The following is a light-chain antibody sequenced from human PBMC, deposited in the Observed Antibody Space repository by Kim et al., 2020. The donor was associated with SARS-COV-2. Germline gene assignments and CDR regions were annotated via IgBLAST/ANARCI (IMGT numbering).Light chain of an antibody. CDR2: TAS. Sequence: ATVGDRVTMTCRASQTNNSWLAWYQQKPGKAPKLLIYTASTLQNGVPSRFSGSKSGTEFTLTISSLQPDDFAAYYCQHYNGYPLTFGGGTKVDIK. J-gene: IGKJ4*01. CDR1: QTNNSW. V-gene: IGKV1-5*03. CDR3: QHYNGYPLT.